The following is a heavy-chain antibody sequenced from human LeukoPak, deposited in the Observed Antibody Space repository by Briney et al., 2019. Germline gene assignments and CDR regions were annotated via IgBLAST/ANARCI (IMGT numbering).Heavy chain of an antibody. CDR3: ARDYGGKFDY. J-gene: IGHJ4*02. D-gene: IGHD4-23*01. V-gene: IGHV4-59*11. CDR1: GGSICRHY. Sequence: PSEALSLTCTVSGGSICRHYWSWIRQPPRKGLEWIGYIYYSGSTNYNPSLKSRVRISVDTSMNQFSLRVSSVTAADSAFYYCARDYGGKFDYWGQGTLVTVSS. CDR2: IYYSGST.